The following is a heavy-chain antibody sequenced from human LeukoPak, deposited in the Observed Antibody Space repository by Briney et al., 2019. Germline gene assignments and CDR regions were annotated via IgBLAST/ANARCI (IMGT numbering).Heavy chain of an antibody. J-gene: IGHJ5*02. CDR1: GGSISSSSYY. CDR2: IYYSGST. CDR3: ARGGYYGSGNDFRFDP. V-gene: IGHV4-39*07. D-gene: IGHD3-10*01. Sequence: SSETLSLTCTVSGGSISSSSYYWGWIRQPPGKGLEWIGSIYYSGSTNYNPSLKSRVTISVDTSKNQFSLKLSSVTPADTAVYYCARGGYYGSGNDFRFDPWGQGTLVTVSS.